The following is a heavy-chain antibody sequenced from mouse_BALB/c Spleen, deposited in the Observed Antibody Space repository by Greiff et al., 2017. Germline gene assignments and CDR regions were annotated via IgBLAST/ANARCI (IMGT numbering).Heavy chain of an antibody. J-gene: IGHJ4*01. Sequence: EVHLVESGGGLVKPGGSLKLSCAASGFTFSSYAMSWVRQSPEKRLEWVAEISSGGSYTYYPDTVTGRFTISRDNAKNTLYLEMSSLRSEDTAMYYCARDRYDVYYAMDYWGQGTSVTVSS. CDR1: GFTFSSYA. V-gene: IGHV5-9-4*01. CDR3: ARDRYDVYYAMDY. D-gene: IGHD2-14*01. CDR2: ISSGGSYT.